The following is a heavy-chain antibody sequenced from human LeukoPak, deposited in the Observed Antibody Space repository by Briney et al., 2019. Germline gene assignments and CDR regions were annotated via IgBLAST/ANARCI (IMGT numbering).Heavy chain of an antibody. CDR3: ARDDGYGERNDYFDY. Sequence: GGSLRLSCAASGFTFSSYWMSWVRQAPGKGLEWVANIKQDGSEKYYVDSVKGRFTISRDNAKNSVYLQMNSLRAEDTAVYYCARDDGYGERNDYFDYWGQGTLVTVSS. CDR2: IKQDGSEK. D-gene: IGHD4-17*01. CDR1: GFTFSSYW. J-gene: IGHJ4*02. V-gene: IGHV3-7*01.